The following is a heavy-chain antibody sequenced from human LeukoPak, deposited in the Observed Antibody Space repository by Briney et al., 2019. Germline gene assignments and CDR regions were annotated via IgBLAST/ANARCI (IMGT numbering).Heavy chain of an antibody. Sequence: ASVKVSCKASGYTLPSYGISWVRQAPGQGLEWMGWISAYNGNTNYAQKLQGRVTMTTDTSTSTVYMELSSLRSEDTAVYYCARDGRNYDFWSGYPSYYFDYWGQGTLVTVSS. J-gene: IGHJ4*02. CDR1: GYTLPSYG. D-gene: IGHD3-3*01. CDR2: ISAYNGNT. V-gene: IGHV1-18*01. CDR3: ARDGRNYDFWSGYPSYYFDY.